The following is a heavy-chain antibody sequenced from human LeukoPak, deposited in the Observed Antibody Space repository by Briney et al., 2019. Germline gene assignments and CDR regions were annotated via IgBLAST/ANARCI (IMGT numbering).Heavy chain of an antibody. J-gene: IGHJ3*02. CDR2: INHSGST. V-gene: IGHV4-34*01. CDR1: GGSFSGYY. CDR3: ARAFMSGSSNHDAFDI. Sequence: PSETLSLTCAVYGGSFSGYYWSWIRQPPGKGLEWIGEINHSGSTNYNPSLKSRVTISVDTSKNQFSLKLSSVTAADTAVYYCARAFMSGSSNHDAFDIWGQGTMVTVSS. D-gene: IGHD1-26*01.